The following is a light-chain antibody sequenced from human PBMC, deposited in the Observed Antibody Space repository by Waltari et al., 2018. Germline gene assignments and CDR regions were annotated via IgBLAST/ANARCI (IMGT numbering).Light chain of an antibody. CDR1: QSLLHSDGKTS. Sequence: DIVMTQTPLSLSVTPGQPASISCKSSQSLLHSDGKTSLYWYLQKPGQSPQLLICEVSNRCSGVPDRVSGSGSGTDFTLKISRVEAEDVGVYYCMQSKQRPWTFGQGTRVEIK. V-gene: IGKV2D-29*02. CDR2: EVS. J-gene: IGKJ1*01. CDR3: MQSKQRPWT.